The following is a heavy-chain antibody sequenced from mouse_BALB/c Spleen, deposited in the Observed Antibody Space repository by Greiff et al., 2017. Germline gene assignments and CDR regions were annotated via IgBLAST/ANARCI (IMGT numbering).Heavy chain of an antibody. CDR1: GFTFSSYA. Sequence: EVMLVESGGGLVKPGGSLKLSCAASGFTFSSYAMSWVRQSPEKRLEWVAEISSGGSYTYYPDTVTGRFTISRDNAKNTLYLEMSSLRSEDTAMYYCARPTATSLFDDWGQGTTLTVSS. V-gene: IGHV5-9-4*01. CDR2: ISSGGSYT. CDR3: ARPTATSLFDD. J-gene: IGHJ2*01. D-gene: IGHD1-2*01.